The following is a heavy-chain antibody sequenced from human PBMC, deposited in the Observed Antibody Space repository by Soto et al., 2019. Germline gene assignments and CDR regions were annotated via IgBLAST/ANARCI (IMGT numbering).Heavy chain of an antibody. J-gene: IGHJ4*02. Sequence: KVSCKASGYSFPAFWIGWVRQMPGEGLEWMGIIFPADSETRYSPSFQGQVTISADKSTSTAYLEWSSLKASDTAIYYCARRGAGYNYDYWGQGTLVTVSS. CDR1: GYSFPAFW. CDR2: IFPADSET. D-gene: IGHD5-12*01. CDR3: ARRGAGYNYDY. V-gene: IGHV5-51*01.